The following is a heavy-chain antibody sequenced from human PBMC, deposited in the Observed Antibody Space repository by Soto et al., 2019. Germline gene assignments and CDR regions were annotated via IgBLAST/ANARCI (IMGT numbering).Heavy chain of an antibody. CDR1: GFPLTTPSMG. J-gene: IGHJ4*02. CDR3: AHAGDYDLLSFDH. V-gene: IGHV2-5*02. CDR2: IYWDDDQ. Sequence: QITLKESGPPLVRPAQTLTLTCAFSGFPLTTPSMGVAWLCQPPGKALEWLALIYWDDDQRYSPSLKDRRTLSKDTSRSRVVLTISNMNPEDTGTYFCAHAGDYDLLSFDHWGPGTLVTVSS. D-gene: IGHD4-17*01.